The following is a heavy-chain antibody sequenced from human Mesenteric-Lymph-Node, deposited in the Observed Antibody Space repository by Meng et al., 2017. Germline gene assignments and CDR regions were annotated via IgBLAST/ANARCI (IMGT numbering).Heavy chain of an antibody. CDR1: GGSISSSSYY. J-gene: IGHJ5*02. V-gene: IGHV4-39*07. CDR3: ARDLLWFGELLNAANWFDP. D-gene: IGHD3-10*01. CDR2: IYYSGST. Sequence: GSLRLSCTVSGGSISSSSYYWGWIRQPPGKGLEWIGSIYYSGSTYYNPSLKSRVTISVDTSKNQFSLKLSSVTAADTAVYYCARDLLWFGELLNAANWFDPWGQGNRVTGAS.